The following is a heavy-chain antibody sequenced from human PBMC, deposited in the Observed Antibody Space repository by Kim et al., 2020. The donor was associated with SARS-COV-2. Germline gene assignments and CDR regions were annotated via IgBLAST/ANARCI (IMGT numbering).Heavy chain of an antibody. J-gene: IGHJ6*03. Sequence: SETLSLTCTVSGGSISSYYWSWIRQPPGKGLEWIGYIYYSGSTNYNPSLKSRVTISVDTSKNQFSLKLRSVTAADTAVYYCARSASYSSSWYNRKHYYYYMDVWGKGTTVTVSS. CDR1: GGSISSYY. D-gene: IGHD6-13*01. CDR3: ARSASYSSSWYNRKHYYYYMDV. CDR2: IYYSGST. V-gene: IGHV4-59*08.